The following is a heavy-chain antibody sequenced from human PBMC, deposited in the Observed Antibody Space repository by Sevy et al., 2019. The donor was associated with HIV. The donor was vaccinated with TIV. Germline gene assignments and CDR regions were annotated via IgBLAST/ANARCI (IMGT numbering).Heavy chain of an antibody. V-gene: IGHV1-24*01. CDR2: FDPEDGET. D-gene: IGHD3-22*01. Sequence: ASVKVSCKVSGYTLTEVSMHWVRQAPGKGLEWMGSFDPEDGETIFAQKFQGRVTMTEDTSTDTAYMELISLRSEDTAVYYCATTKDYYDSSGCPFDYWGQGTLVTVSS. CDR3: ATTKDYYDSSGCPFDY. CDR1: GYTLTEVS. J-gene: IGHJ4*02.